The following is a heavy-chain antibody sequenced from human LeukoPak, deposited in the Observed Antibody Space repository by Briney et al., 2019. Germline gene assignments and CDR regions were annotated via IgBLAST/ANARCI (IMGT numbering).Heavy chain of an antibody. CDR2: INHSGST. V-gene: IGHV4-34*01. CDR3: ARHSRPVWFGELSYYHGMDV. D-gene: IGHD3-10*01. Sequence: SETLSLTCAVYGGSFSGYYWSWIRQPPRKGLEWIGEINHSGSTNYNPSLKRRVTISVDTSKTQFSLKLSSVTAADTAVYYCARHSRPVWFGELSYYHGMDVWGQGTTVTVSS. CDR1: GGSFSGYY. J-gene: IGHJ6*02.